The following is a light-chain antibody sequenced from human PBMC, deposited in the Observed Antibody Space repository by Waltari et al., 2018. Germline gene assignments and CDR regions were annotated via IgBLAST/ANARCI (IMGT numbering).Light chain of an antibody. CDR2: EVR. J-gene: IGLJ2*01. Sequence: SALTQPASVSGSSGQSITISCTGSSRDVGRSDYVSWYQQLPGKAPKLIIFEVRVRPAGVSNRFSGSKSGNTASLTISVLQAEDEADYYCASYTYSSNVVFGGGTKVTV. CDR1: SRDVGRSDY. V-gene: IGLV2-14*01. CDR3: ASYTYSSNVV.